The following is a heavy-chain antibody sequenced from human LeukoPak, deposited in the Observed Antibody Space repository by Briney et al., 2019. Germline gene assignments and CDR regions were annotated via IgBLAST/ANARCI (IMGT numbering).Heavy chain of an antibody. Sequence: SETLSLTCTVSGGSISSGDYYWSWIRQPPGKGLEWIGYIYYSGSTYYNPSLKSRVTISEDTSKNQFSLKLISVTAADTAVYYCARVGSGYDFWSGYYALYYFDYWGQGTLVTVSS. CDR1: GGSISSGDYY. CDR2: IYYSGST. CDR3: ARVGSGYDFWSGYYALYYFDY. J-gene: IGHJ4*02. D-gene: IGHD3-3*01. V-gene: IGHV4-30-4*08.